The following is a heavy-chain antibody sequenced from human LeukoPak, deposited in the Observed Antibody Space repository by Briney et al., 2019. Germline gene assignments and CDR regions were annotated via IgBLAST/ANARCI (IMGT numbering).Heavy chain of an antibody. Sequence: PGASLRLSCAASGFTFSSYAMSWVRQAPGKGLEWVSAISGSGGSTYYADSVKGRFTISRDNSKNTLYLQMNSLRAEDTAVYYCAKASDIVVVLSFMDVWGKGTTVTVSS. D-gene: IGHD2-2*01. J-gene: IGHJ6*03. CDR2: ISGSGGST. CDR3: AKASDIVVVLSFMDV. V-gene: IGHV3-23*01. CDR1: GFTFSSYA.